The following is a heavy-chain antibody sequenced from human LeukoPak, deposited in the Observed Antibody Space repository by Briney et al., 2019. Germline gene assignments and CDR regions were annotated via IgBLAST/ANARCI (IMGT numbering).Heavy chain of an antibody. D-gene: IGHD1-26*01. V-gene: IGHV3-23*01. CDR2: ISGSGGST. CDR3: AKRGATPSGGYYFDY. J-gene: IGHJ4*02. Sequence: GGSLRLSCAASGFTFSSYAMSWVRQAPGKGLEWVSAISGSGGSTYYADSVKGRFTISRDKSKNTLYLQMNSLRAEDTAVYYCAKRGATPSGGYYFDYWGQGTLVTVSS. CDR1: GFTFSSYA.